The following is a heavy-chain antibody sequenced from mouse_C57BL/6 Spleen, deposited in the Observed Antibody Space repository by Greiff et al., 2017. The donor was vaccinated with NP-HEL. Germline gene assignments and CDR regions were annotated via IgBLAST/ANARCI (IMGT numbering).Heavy chain of an antibody. Sequence: QVQLQQSGPELVKPGASVKISCKASGYAFSSSWMNWVKQRPGKGLEWIGRIYPGDGDTNYNGKFKGKATLTADKSSSTAYMQLSSLTSEDSAVYFCVRSLRNRFAYWGQGTLVTVSA. CDR2: IYPGDGDT. J-gene: IGHJ3*01. V-gene: IGHV1-82*01. CDR1: GYAFSSSW. CDR3: VRSLRNRFAY. D-gene: IGHD2-1*01.